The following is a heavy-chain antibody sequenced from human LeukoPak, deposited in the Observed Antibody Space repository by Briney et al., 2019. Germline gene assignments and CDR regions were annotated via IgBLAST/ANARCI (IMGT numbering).Heavy chain of an antibody. V-gene: IGHV4-38-2*02. Sequence: SETLSLTCTVSGYSISSGFYWGWIRPPPGKGLEWIGSIYHSGSTYYNPSLKSTITISLATSKNQFSLKLSSVTAADTDVYFCARGPYYYYSSGAFDIWGQGTMVTVSS. CDR1: GYSISSGFY. CDR3: ARGPYYYYSSGAFDI. D-gene: IGHD3-22*01. CDR2: IYHSGST. J-gene: IGHJ3*02.